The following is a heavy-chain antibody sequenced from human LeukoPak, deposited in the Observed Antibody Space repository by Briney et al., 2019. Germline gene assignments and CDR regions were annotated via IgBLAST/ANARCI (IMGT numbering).Heavy chain of an antibody. Sequence: APVKVSCKASGGTFSSYAISWVRQAPGQGLEWMGGIIPIFGTANYAQKFQGRVTITADESTSTAYMELSSLRSEDTAVYYCARGNYLGYVVGATPEFPYWGQGTLVTVSS. D-gene: IGHD1-26*01. V-gene: IGHV1-69*13. J-gene: IGHJ4*02. CDR1: GGTFSSYA. CDR2: IIPIFGTA. CDR3: ARGNYLGYVVGATPEFPY.